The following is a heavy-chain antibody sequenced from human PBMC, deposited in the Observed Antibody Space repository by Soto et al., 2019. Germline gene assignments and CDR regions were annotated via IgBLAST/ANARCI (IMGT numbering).Heavy chain of an antibody. J-gene: IGHJ4*02. CDR3: ARGGSGSYYNVGSTIWPFDY. V-gene: IGHV4-30-2*01. CDR1: GGSISSGGYS. CDR2: IYHSGST. Sequence: PSETLSLTCAVSGGSISSGGYSWSWIRQPPGKGLEWIGYIYHSGSTYYNPSLKSRVTISVDTSKNQFSLKLSSVTAADTAVYYCARGGSGSYYNVGSTIWPFDYWGQGTLVTVS. D-gene: IGHD3-10*01.